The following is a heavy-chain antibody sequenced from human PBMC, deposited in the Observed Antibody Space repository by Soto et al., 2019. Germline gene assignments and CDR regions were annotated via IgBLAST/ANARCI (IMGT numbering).Heavy chain of an antibody. CDR1: GYSFTSYW. J-gene: IGHJ6*02. V-gene: IGHV5-51*01. CDR2: IYPGDSDT. D-gene: IGHD6-13*01. Sequence: PGESLKISCKGSGYSFTSYWIGWVRQMPGKGLEWMGIIYPGDSDTRYSPSFQGQVTISADKSISNAYLQWSSLKAPDTAMYYWARRGAAAYYYYGMDVWGQGTRVTVSS. CDR3: ARRGAAAYYYYGMDV.